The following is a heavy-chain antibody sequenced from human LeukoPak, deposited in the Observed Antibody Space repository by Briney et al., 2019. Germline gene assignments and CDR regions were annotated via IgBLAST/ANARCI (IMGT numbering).Heavy chain of an antibody. V-gene: IGHV3-9*01. CDR1: GFTFDDYA. CDR3: AKDVSNDFWSGYSDY. D-gene: IGHD3-3*01. CDR2: ISWNSGSI. J-gene: IGHJ4*02. Sequence: GGSLRLSCAASGFTFDDYAMPWVRQAPGKGLEWVSGISWNSGSIGYADSVKGRFTISRDNAKNSLYLQMNSLRAEDTALYYCAKDVSNDFWSGYSDYWGQGTLVTVSS.